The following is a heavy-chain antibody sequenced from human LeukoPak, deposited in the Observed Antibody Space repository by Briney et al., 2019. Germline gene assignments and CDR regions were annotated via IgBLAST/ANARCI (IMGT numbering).Heavy chain of an antibody. Sequence: PSETLSLTCTVSGGAISTYYWNWIRQPPGKGLEWIGYIYYNGITNYNPSLKSRVTISLDTSKTQFSLSLSSVTAADTAVYYCARAVQLERPDYWGQGTLVTVSS. CDR3: ARAVQLERPDY. CDR1: GGAISTYY. V-gene: IGHV4-59*01. D-gene: IGHD1-1*01. J-gene: IGHJ4*02. CDR2: IYYNGIT.